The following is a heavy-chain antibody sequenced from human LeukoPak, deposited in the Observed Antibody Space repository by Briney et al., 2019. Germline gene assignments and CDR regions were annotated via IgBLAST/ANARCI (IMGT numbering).Heavy chain of an antibody. V-gene: IGHV3-30*02. CDR3: AKQTPRQYYYYMDF. J-gene: IGHJ6*03. Sequence: GGSLRLSCAASGFTLSGYSMNWVRQAPGKGLEWVAFMRFDGSDRYYTESVKGRFTVYRDSSKNTLFLQMNNMRPEDTAIYYCAKQTPRQYYYYMDFWGKGTTVTISS. CDR2: MRFDGSDR. CDR1: GFTLSGYS.